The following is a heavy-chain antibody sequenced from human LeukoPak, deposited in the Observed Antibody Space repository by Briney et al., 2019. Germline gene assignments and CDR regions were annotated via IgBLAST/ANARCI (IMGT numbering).Heavy chain of an antibody. Sequence: GRSLRLSCAASGFTFDDYAMHWVRQAPGKGLEWVSGISWNSGSIGYVDSVKGRFTISRDNARNSLFLQMNSLGLDDTAVYFCSGDPGDYWGQGTQVSVSS. CDR2: ISWNSGSI. J-gene: IGHJ4*02. V-gene: IGHV3-9*01. CDR1: GFTFDDYA. D-gene: IGHD7-27*01. CDR3: SGDPGDY.